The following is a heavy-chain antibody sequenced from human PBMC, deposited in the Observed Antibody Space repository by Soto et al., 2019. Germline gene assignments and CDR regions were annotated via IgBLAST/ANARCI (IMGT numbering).Heavy chain of an antibody. CDR1: GGSISSGDYY. CDR3: ARGGRKNWNYVSNYYFDY. J-gene: IGHJ4*02. V-gene: IGHV4-30-4*01. Sequence: PSETLSLTCTVSGGSISSGDYYWSWIRQPPGKGLEWIGYIYYSGSTYYNPSLKSRVTISVDTSKNQFSLRLSSVTAADTAVYYCARGGRKNWNYVSNYYFDYWGQGTLVTVSS. D-gene: IGHD1-7*01. CDR2: IYYSGST.